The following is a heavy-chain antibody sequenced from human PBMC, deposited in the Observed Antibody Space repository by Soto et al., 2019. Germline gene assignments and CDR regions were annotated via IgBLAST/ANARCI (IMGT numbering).Heavy chain of an antibody. D-gene: IGHD3-3*01. CDR2: IDPSDSYT. CDR1: GYSFTSYW. V-gene: IGHV5-10-1*01. CDR3: ARHTRNTKTYYYYGMDV. J-gene: IGHJ6*02. Sequence: GESLKISCKGSGYSFTSYWISWVPQMPGKGLEWMGRIDPSDSYTNYSPSFQGHVTISADKSISTAYLQWSSLKASDTAMYYCARHTRNTKTYYYYGMDVWGQGTTATVSS.